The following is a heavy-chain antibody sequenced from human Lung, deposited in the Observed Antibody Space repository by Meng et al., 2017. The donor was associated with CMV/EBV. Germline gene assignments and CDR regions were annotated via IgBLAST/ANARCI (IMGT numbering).Heavy chain of an antibody. Sequence: GESXKISCAASGFTFSTYAMSWVRQRAGKGLEWVSSIGAPADTHYPDSVKGRFTISREDAKNSLYLQLNSLRAEDTAVYYCARGVRSNSMIVESYYFDSWGQGKRVTGAS. V-gene: IGHV3-13*01. CDR2: IGAPADT. J-gene: IGHJ4*02. CDR3: ARGVRSNSMIVESYYFDS. CDR1: GFTFSTYA. D-gene: IGHD3-22*01.